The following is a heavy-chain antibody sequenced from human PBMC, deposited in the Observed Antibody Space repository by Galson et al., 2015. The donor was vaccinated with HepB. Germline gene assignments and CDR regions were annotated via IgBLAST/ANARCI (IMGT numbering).Heavy chain of an antibody. J-gene: IGHJ4*02. Sequence: SLRLSCAGYGFTFSTYNMHWVRQATGKGLEWVSAIGTVGDTYYAGSVKGRSTISRENARNSLYLQMSNLRAGDTAVYYCTRVVGDQFGTYHFDHWGQGTLVTVSS. CDR2: IGTVGDT. V-gene: IGHV3-13*01. CDR1: GFTFSTYN. D-gene: IGHD3-16*02. CDR3: TRVVGDQFGTYHFDH.